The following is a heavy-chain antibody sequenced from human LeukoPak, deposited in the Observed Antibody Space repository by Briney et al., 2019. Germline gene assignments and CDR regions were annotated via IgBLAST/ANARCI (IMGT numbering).Heavy chain of an antibody. D-gene: IGHD2-21*02. V-gene: IGHV3-23*01. CDR1: GLTFDSYA. CDR2: ISGSGGRT. J-gene: IGHJ1*01. Sequence: AGSLRLSCAAAGLTFDSYAMSWVRQAPGKGLEWISVISGSGGRTSYADSVKGRFIISRNNSKNTLHLQMLSLRAEDTAVYYCVKEKLAYCGGDCFGEYFQDWGQGTLVTVSS. CDR3: VKEKLAYCGGDCFGEYFQD.